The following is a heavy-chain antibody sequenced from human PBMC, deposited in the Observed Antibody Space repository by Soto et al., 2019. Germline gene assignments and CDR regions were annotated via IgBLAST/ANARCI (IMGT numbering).Heavy chain of an antibody. J-gene: IGHJ4*02. CDR2: IHHSGST. D-gene: IGHD3-16*01. V-gene: IGHV4-59*01. CDR1: GGAITSFY. Sequence: NPSETLSLTCTVSGGAITSFYWIWIRQPPGKGLEWIGYIHHSGSTNYNASLSSRVTMSIDTSKNQFSLRLSSVTAADAAVYYCARGALGGAFDYWGQGALVTVSS. CDR3: ARGALGGAFDY.